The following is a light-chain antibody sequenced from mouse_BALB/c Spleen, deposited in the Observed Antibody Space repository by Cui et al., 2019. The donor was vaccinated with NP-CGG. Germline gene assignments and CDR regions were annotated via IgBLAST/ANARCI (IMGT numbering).Light chain of an antibody. J-gene: IGLJ1*01. V-gene: IGLV1*01. Sequence: VVIQQSAPTTSPGETVTLTCRSSTGAVTTSNYANWVQEKPDHLFTGLIGGTNNRPPGVPARFSGSLIGDKATLTITGAQTEDEAIYFCTLWYSNHWVFGGGTKLTVL. CDR2: GTN. CDR1: TGAVTTSNY. CDR3: TLWYSNHWV.